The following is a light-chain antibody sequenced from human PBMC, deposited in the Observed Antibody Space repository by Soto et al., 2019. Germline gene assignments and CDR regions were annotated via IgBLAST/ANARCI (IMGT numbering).Light chain of an antibody. J-gene: IGKJ4*01. CDR1: QSIRND. CDR3: QQSASTPPT. V-gene: IGKV1-39*01. CDR2: DAS. Sequence: DIQMNQSPSSLSASVEDRVIITCRASQSIRNDLGWYQQKPGKAPKLLIYDASSLQSGVPSRFSGSGSGTAFTLTISSLQPEDFATYYCQQSASTPPTFGGVTNVDIK.